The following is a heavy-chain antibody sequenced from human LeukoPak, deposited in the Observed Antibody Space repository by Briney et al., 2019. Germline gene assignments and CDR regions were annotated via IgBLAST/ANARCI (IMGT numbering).Heavy chain of an antibody. D-gene: IGHD4-11*01. Sequence: SQTLSLTCTVSGGSISVGSYYWTWIRQHPGRGLEWIEYIYYTGSTDYNPSLKSRITISMDKSKNQLSLKVNSVTAADTAVYYCAIDDYTNPRALWDWGRGALVTVSS. CDR2: IYYTGST. V-gene: IGHV4-31*03. J-gene: IGHJ4*02. CDR3: AIDDYTNPRALWD. CDR1: GGSISVGSYY.